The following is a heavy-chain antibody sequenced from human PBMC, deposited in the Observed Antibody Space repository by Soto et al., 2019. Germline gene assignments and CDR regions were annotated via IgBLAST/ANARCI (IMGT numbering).Heavy chain of an antibody. J-gene: IGHJ4*02. Sequence: SETLSLTCTVSGGSISNYYWNWIRQSPGKGLEWIGYIYSSGSTHYNPSLQNRVTISIDTSKNQVSLKVNSVTAANTAVYYCARDHPHSYGVYYFDYWGQGTPVT. D-gene: IGHD5-18*01. CDR3: ARDHPHSYGVYYFDY. CDR2: IYSSGST. V-gene: IGHV4-59*01. CDR1: GGSISNYY.